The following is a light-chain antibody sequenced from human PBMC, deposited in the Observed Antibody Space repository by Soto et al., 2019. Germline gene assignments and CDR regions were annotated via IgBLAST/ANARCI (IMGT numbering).Light chain of an antibody. J-gene: IGLJ3*02. V-gene: IGLV1-47*02. Sequence: QSVLTQPPSASGTPGQRVTISCSGRFSNIGSNYVYWYQQLPGTAPKLLIFTNDQRTSGVPGRFSGSKSGTSASLAISGLRSEDEADYYCAGWDDSLRGWVFGGGTKVTVL. CDR1: FSNIGSNY. CDR2: TND. CDR3: AGWDDSLRGWV.